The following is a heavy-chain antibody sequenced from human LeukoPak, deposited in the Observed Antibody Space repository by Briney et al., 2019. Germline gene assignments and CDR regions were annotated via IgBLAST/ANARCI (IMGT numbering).Heavy chain of an antibody. Sequence: PGGSLRLSCAASGVTFSSYSMNWVRQAPGQGLEWVSSISSSSSYIYYADSVKGRFTISRDNAKNSLFLQMNSLRAEDTAVYYCTRVRCSGGTCYSSDYWGQGTLVTVSS. V-gene: IGHV3-21*01. CDR2: ISSSSSYI. D-gene: IGHD2-15*01. CDR3: TRVRCSGGTCYSSDY. J-gene: IGHJ4*02. CDR1: GVTFSSYS.